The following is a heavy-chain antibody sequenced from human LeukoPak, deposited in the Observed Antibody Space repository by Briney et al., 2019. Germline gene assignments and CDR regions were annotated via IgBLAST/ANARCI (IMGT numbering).Heavy chain of an antibody. CDR1: GFTFSSYW. CDR3: ARDHYYDSSGYYDY. V-gene: IGHV3-74*01. Sequence: GGSLRLSCAASGFTFSSYWMSWVRQAPGKGLVWVSRINSDGSSTSYADSVRGRFTISRDNAKNTLYLQMNSLRAEDTAVYYCARDHYYDSSGYYDYWGQGTLVTVSS. D-gene: IGHD3-22*01. CDR2: INSDGSST. J-gene: IGHJ4*02.